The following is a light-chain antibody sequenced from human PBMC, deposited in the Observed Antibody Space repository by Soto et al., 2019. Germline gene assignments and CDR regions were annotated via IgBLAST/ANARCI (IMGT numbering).Light chain of an antibody. CDR2: AAS. CDR1: HSISSY. J-gene: IGKJ2*01. V-gene: IGKV1-39*01. CDR3: QQSYSSPLMYT. Sequence: DIQMTQSPSSLSASVGDRVTITCRASHSISSYLNWYLQKPGKAPKLLIYAASSLQSGVPSRFSGSGSGTDFTLTISSLQPEDFATYYCQQSYSSPLMYTFGQGTKLEIK.